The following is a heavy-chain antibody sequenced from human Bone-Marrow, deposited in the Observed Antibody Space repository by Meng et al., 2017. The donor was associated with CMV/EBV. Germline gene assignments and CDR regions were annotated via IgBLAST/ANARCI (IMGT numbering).Heavy chain of an antibody. CDR2: ISSSSSYI. CDR1: GFTFSSYS. Sequence: GGSLRLSCAASGFTFSSYSMNWVRQAPGKGLEWVSSISSSSSYIYYADSVKGRFTISRDNFKNTLYLQMNSLRAEDTAVYYCAKEGTELPDSSRWYERARWFDSWGQGILVTVSS. CDR3: AKEGTELPDSSRWYERARWFDS. V-gene: IGHV3-21*01. J-gene: IGHJ5*01. D-gene: IGHD6-13*01.